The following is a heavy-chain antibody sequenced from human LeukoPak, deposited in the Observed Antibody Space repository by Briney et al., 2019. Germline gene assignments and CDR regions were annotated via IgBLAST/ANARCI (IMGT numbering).Heavy chain of an antibody. J-gene: IGHJ4*02. V-gene: IGHV1-69*04. CDR1: GGTFSSYA. CDR2: IIPILGIA. Sequence: ASVNVSCKASGGTFSSYAISWVRQAPGQGLEWMGRIIPILGIANYAQKFQGRVTITADKSTSTAYMELSSLRSEDTAVYYCARDLGRRDGYNRWGQGTLVTVSS. CDR3: ARDLGRRDGYNR. D-gene: IGHD5-24*01.